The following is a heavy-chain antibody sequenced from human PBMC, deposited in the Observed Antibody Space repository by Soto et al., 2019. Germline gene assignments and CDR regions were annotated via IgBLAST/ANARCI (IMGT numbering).Heavy chain of an antibody. Sequence: QVRLQESGPGLVKPSETLSLTCTVSGGSISRYYWSWIRQPPGKGLEWIGYMYNTGSTIYNPSLKSRLTISVDTSKNQFSLKLNSVTAADTAVYYCARDLWGYCGADCSPLDVWGQGTTVTVSS. J-gene: IGHJ6*02. D-gene: IGHD2-21*02. CDR2: MYNTGST. CDR1: GGSISRYY. V-gene: IGHV4-59*01. CDR3: ARDLWGYCGADCSPLDV.